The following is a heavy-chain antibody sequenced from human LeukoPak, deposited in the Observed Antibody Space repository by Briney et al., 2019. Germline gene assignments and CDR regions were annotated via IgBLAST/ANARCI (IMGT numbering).Heavy chain of an antibody. CDR2: INPTGSTS. CDR3: ARGIRGSYGTDY. D-gene: IGHD1-26*01. CDR1: GSTFSSDW. V-gene: IGHV3-74*01. Sequence: PGGSLRLSCVASGSTFSSDWMHWVRQAPGKGLVWVSRINPTGSTSNYEDSVKGRFTISRDNAKNTLYLQMNSLRAEDTAVYFCARGIRGSYGTDYWGQGTLVTVCS. J-gene: IGHJ4*02.